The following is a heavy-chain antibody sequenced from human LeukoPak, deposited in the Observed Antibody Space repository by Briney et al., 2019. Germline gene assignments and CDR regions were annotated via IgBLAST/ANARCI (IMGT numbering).Heavy chain of an antibody. J-gene: IGHJ4*02. CDR3: ARDDGRITMVRGVISAPVPFDY. CDR2: ISSSSSTI. Sequence: GGSLRLSCAASGFTFSSYSMNWVRQAPGKGLEWVSYISSSSSTIYYADSVKGRFTISRDNAKNSLYLQMNSLRAEDTAVYYCARDDGRITMVRGVISAPVPFDYWGQGTLVTVSS. CDR1: GFTFSSYS. V-gene: IGHV3-48*04. D-gene: IGHD3-10*01.